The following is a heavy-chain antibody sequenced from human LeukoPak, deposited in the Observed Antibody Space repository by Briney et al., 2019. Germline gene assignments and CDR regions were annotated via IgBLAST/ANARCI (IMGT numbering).Heavy chain of an antibody. CDR2: IYSSGST. J-gene: IGHJ4*02. V-gene: IGHV4-4*07. CDR1: GGSIRSYF. Sequence: PSETLSLTCTVSGGSIRSYFWSWIRQPAGKGLEWIGRIYSSGSTNYNPSLKSRVTMSVDTSKNQFSLKLSSVTAADTAVYYCARDYDFWSDKDYWGQGTLVTVSS. D-gene: IGHD3-3*01. CDR3: ARDYDFWSDKDY.